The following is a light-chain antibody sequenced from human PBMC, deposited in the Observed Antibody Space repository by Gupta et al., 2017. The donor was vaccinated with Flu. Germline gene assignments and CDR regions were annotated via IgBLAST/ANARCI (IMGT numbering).Light chain of an antibody. CDR2: DVS. J-gene: IGKJ4*01. Sequence: EIVLTQSPATLSLSPGDRATLSCRASQSVSSFLAWYQQKPGQAPRLLIYDVSKSATGMPDRFSGSGYVTDFTLTSSRRENEDFAVYCVQHRSDLLTFGGGTKLEIK. CDR3: QHRSDLLT. CDR1: QSVSSF. V-gene: IGKV3-11*01.